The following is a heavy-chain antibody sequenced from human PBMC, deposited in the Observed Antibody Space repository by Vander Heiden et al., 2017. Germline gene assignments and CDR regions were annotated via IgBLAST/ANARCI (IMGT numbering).Heavy chain of an antibody. D-gene: IGHD3-3*01. CDR2: ISYDGSNK. J-gene: IGHJ4*02. V-gene: IGHV3-30-3*01. CDR3: ARGGYDFWSGYNSFDY. Sequence: QVQLVESWGGVVQPGRSLRLSCAASGFTFSSYAMHWVRQAPGKGLEWVAVISYDGSNKYYADSVKGRFTISRDNSKNTLYLQMNSLRAEDTAVYYCARGGYDFWSGYNSFDYWGQGTLVTVSS. CDR1: GFTFSSYA.